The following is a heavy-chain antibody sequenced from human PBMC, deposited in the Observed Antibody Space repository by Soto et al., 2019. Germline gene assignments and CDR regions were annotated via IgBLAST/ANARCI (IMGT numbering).Heavy chain of an antibody. CDR2: INPSGGST. CDR3: ARGTYDFSPNYYYYYGRDG. J-gene: IGHJ6*02. V-gene: IGHV1-46*01. CDR1: GYTFTSYY. Sequence: QVQLVQSGAEVKKPGASVKVSCKASGYTFTSYYMHWVRQAPGQGLEWMGIINPSGGSTSYAQKFQGRVTMTRDTSTSTVYMELSSLRSEDTAVYYCARGTYDFSPNYYYYYGRDGWGQVTTVTVSS. D-gene: IGHD3-3*01.